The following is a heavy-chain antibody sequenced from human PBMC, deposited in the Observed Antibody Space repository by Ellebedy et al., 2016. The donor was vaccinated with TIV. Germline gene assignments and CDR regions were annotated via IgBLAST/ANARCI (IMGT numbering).Heavy chain of an antibody. V-gene: IGHV4-34*01. CDR2: IHHGGGT. CDR1: GGSSSGYF. Sequence: ESLKISCAVYGGSSSGYFWSWFRQPPGKGLEWIGEIHHGGGTTYNPSLKSRVTISDDRSKNQFSLRLNSVTAADTAVYYCATWETTVNKRHYWGQGTLVTVSA. CDR3: ATWETTVNKRHY. D-gene: IGHD4-17*01. J-gene: IGHJ4*02.